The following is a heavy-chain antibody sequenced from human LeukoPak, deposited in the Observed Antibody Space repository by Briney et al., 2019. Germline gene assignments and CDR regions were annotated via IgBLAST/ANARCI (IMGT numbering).Heavy chain of an antibody. J-gene: IGHJ4*02. CDR3: ARAAQQADYFDY. CDR2: ISSSGSTI. D-gene: IGHD6-13*01. CDR1: GFTFSDYY. Sequence: GGSLRLSCAASGFTFSDYYMSWIRQAPGKGLEWVSYISSSGSTIYYADSVKGRFTIPRDNAKNSLYLQMNSLRAEDTAVYYCARAAQQADYFDYWGQGTLVTVSS. V-gene: IGHV3-11*01.